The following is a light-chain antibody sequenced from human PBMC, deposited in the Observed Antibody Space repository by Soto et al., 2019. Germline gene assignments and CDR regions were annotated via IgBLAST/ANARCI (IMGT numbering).Light chain of an antibody. V-gene: IGKV1-33*01. CDR2: DAS. Sequence: DIKMTQSPSSLSASVGDRVTITCQASQDINNYLNWYQQKPGQAPKLLIYDASGLEVGVPSRFSGSGSGTHFTLTISGLQPEDIATYYCQQFGDLTFIFGQGTRLEI. J-gene: IGKJ5*01. CDR1: QDINNY. CDR3: QQFGDLTFI.